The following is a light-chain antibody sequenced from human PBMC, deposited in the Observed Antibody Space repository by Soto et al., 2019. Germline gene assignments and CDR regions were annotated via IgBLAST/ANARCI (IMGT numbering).Light chain of an antibody. V-gene: IGLV1-40*01. CDR2: GNN. CDR3: QSYDSSLSGYV. CDR1: SSNIGAGYV. J-gene: IGLJ1*01. Sequence: QAVVTQPPSVSGAPGQRVTISCTGSSSNIGAGYVVHWYQQLPGTAPKLLIYGNNNRPSGVPDRFSGSKSGTSASLAITGLQAEDEADYYCQSYDSSLSGYVFGTGTKVTVL.